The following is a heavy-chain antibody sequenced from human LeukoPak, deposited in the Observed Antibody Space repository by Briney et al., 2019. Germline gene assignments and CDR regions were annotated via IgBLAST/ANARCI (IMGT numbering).Heavy chain of an antibody. V-gene: IGHV3-21*01. J-gene: IGHJ4*02. Sequence: GSLRLSCAASGFTFSSYSMNWVRQAPGKGLEWVSSISSSSSYIYYADSVKGRFTISRDNAKNSLYLQMNSLRAEDTAVYYCARAIQLWSKGLDYWGQGTLVTVSS. CDR1: GFTFSSYS. CDR3: ARAIQLWSKGLDY. D-gene: IGHD5-18*01. CDR2: ISSSSSYI.